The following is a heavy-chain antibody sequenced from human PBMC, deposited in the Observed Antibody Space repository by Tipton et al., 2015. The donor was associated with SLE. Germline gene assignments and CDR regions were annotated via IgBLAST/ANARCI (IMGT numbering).Heavy chain of an antibody. J-gene: IGHJ4*02. Sequence: GLVKPSETLSLTCTVSGGSISSSSYYWNWIRQPPGKGLEWIGEINHSGSSNYNPSLKSRVTISVDTSKNQFSLKLTSVTAADTAVYYCAIGRDGYNVDFWGQGTLVTVSS. CDR2: INHSGSS. CDR3: AIGRDGYNVDF. V-gene: IGHV4-39*07. D-gene: IGHD5-24*01. CDR1: GGSISSSSYY.